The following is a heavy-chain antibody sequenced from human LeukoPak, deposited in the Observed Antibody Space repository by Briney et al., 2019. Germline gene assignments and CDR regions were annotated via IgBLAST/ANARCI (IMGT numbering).Heavy chain of an antibody. CDR3: ARDLDYGDYTSNESFDY. D-gene: IGHD4-17*01. CDR2: ISTYSDKT. J-gene: IGHJ4*02. CDR1: GYTFTSYG. Sequence: ASVKVSCKASGYTFTSYGISWVRQAPGQGLEWMGWISTYSDKTNYAQKLQGRVTMTTDTSTSTAYMELRSLRSDDTAVYYCARDLDYGDYTSNESFDYWGQGTLVTVSS. V-gene: IGHV1-18*01.